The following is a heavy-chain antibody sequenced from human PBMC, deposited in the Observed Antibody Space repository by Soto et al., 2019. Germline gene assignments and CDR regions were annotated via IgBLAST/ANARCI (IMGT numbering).Heavy chain of an antibody. J-gene: IGHJ6*02. CDR3: AKIEYASSWYYYGMDV. Sequence: EVQLLESGGGLVQPGGSLRLSCAASGFTFSSYAMSWVRQAPGKGLEWGSVISGSGGSTYYADSVKGPFTISRANFKNTLYVQMNSLRAKDTAVYYCAKIEYASSWYYYGMDVWGQGTTVTVSS. CDR1: GFTFSSYA. V-gene: IGHV3-23*01. D-gene: IGHD6-13*01. CDR2: ISGSGGST.